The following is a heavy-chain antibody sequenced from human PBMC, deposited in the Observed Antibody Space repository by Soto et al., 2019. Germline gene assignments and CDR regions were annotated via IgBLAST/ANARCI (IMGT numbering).Heavy chain of an antibody. Sequence: LQLQESGPGLVKPSETLSLTCTVPGGSISNSDYFCAWMRQPPGKGLEWVGTISHAGSPRYNPPRKSRVTISVDTSKNQFSLRLPSVTAADTAVFYCASQLESTTYFDYWGRGTLVTVSS. D-gene: IGHD1-1*01. CDR1: GGSISNSDYF. V-gene: IGHV4-39*01. CDR3: ASQLESTTYFDY. CDR2: ISHAGSP. J-gene: IGHJ4*02.